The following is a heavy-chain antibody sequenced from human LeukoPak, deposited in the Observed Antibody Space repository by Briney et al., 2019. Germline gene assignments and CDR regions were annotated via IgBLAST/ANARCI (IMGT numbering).Heavy chain of an antibody. V-gene: IGHV3-33*08. Sequence: PGGSLRLSCAASGFTFSSYGMHWVRQAPGKGLEWVAVIWYDGSNKYYADSVKGRFTISRDNSKNTLYLQMNSLRAEDTAVYYCARDGLGFDYDGGSVLGGDAFDIWGQGTMVTVSS. CDR3: ARDGLGFDYDGGSVLGGDAFDI. J-gene: IGHJ3*02. D-gene: IGHD3-22*01. CDR1: GFTFSSYG. CDR2: IWYDGSNK.